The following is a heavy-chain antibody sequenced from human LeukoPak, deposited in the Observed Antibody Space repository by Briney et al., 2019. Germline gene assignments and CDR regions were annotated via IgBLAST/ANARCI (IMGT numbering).Heavy chain of an antibody. D-gene: IGHD3-16*02. CDR1: GYTFTGYY. V-gene: IGHV1-2*02. Sequence: ASVKVSCKASGYTFTGYYMHWVRQAPGQGLEWMGWINPNSGGTNYAQKFQGRVTMTRDTSISTAYMELSRLRSDDTAVYYCARVRRGDYVWGSYRWWGQGTLVTLSS. CDR2: INPNSGGT. J-gene: IGHJ4*02. CDR3: ARVRRGDYVWGSYRW.